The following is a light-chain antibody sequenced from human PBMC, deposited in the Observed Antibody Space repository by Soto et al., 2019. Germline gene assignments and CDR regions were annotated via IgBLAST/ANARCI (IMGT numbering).Light chain of an antibody. CDR3: QKYYSYSRT. Sequence: DIQMTQSPSILSASVGDRVTITCRASQTVSSWLAWYQQKPGKAPKLLIYDVSSLESGVPSRFSGSGSGTEFTLTISSLQPDDFATYYCQKYYSYSRTFGQGTKVEVK. CDR1: QTVSSW. V-gene: IGKV1-5*01. J-gene: IGKJ1*01. CDR2: DVS.